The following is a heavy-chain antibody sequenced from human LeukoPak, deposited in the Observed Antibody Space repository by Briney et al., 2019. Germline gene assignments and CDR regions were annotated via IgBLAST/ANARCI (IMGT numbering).Heavy chain of an antibody. D-gene: IGHD1-1*01. CDR1: GYTFTSYA. CDR3: AGLGQLGADI. Sequence: APVTVSCTASGYTFTSYAMNWVRQAPGQGLEWMGWINTNTGNPTYAQGFTGRFVFSLDTSVSTAYLQISSLKAEDTAVYYCAGLGQLGADIWGQGTMVTVSS. J-gene: IGHJ3*02. V-gene: IGHV7-4-1*02. CDR2: INTNTGNP.